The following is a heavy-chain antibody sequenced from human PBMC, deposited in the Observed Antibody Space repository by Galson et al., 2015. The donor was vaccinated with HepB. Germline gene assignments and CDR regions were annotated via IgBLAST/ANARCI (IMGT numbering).Heavy chain of an antibody. CDR3: AKDGGLYGDYIVH. D-gene: IGHD4-17*01. Sequence: SLRLSCAASGFTFSSYGMHWVRQAPGKGLEWVAVISYDGSNKYYADSVKGRFTISRDNSKNTLYLQMNSLRAEDTAVYYCAKDGGLYGDYIVHWGQGTLVTVSS. J-gene: IGHJ5*02. CDR2: ISYDGSNK. V-gene: IGHV3-30*18. CDR1: GFTFSSYG.